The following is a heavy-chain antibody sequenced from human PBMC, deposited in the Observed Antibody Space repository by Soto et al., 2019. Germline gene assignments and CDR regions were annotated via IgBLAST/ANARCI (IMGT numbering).Heavy chain of an antibody. V-gene: IGHV1-69*13. Sequence: GASVKVSCKASGGTFSSYAISWVRQAPGQGLEWMGGIIPIFGTANYAQKFQGRVTITADESTSTAYMELSSLRSEDTAVYYCARDLAGIAAAGNMDVWGQGXTVTVSS. D-gene: IGHD6-13*01. CDR2: IIPIFGTA. CDR3: ARDLAGIAAAGNMDV. J-gene: IGHJ6*02. CDR1: GGTFSSYA.